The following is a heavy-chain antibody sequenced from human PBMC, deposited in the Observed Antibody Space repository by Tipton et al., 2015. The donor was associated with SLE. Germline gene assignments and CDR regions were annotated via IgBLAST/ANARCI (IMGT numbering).Heavy chain of an antibody. CDR2: IYTSGST. V-gene: IGHV4-4*07. D-gene: IGHD2-2*01. J-gene: IGHJ4*02. CDR3: VVCSPSSCSYFDY. Sequence: TLSLTCTVSGGSISSYYWSWIRQPAGKGLEWIGRIYTSGSTNYNPSLESRVTLSVDTSKDQFSLKLSSVTAADTAVYYCVVCSPSSCSYFDYWGQGTLVTVSS. CDR1: GGSISSYY.